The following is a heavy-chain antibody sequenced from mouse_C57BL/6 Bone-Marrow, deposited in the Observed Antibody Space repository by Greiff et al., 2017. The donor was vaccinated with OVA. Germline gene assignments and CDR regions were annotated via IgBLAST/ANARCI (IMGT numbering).Heavy chain of an antibody. CDR3: ARAPYYYGSNP. V-gene: IGHV5-17*01. J-gene: IGHJ1*03. CDR2: ISSGSSTI. CDR1: GFTFSDYG. D-gene: IGHD1-1*01. Sequence: EVKVVESGGGLVKPGGSLKLSCAASGFTFSDYGMHWVRQAPEKGLEWVAYISSGSSTIYYADTVKGRFTISRDNAKNTLFLQMTSLRSEDTAMYYCARAPYYYGSNPWGTGTTVTVSS.